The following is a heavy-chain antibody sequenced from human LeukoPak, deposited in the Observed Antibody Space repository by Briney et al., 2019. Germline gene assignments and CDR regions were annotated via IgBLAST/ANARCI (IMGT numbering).Heavy chain of an antibody. V-gene: IGHV3-30*02. Sequence: PGGSLRLSCAASGFTFSSFGMHWVRQAAGKGLEWVAFIRRDGSDESYADSVKGRFAISRLNSKNTLYLRMNSLRADDTAVYYCARAAPGGEYYFDYWGQGTLVTVSS. J-gene: IGHJ4*02. CDR3: ARAAPGGEYYFDY. CDR1: GFTFSSFG. CDR2: IRRDGSDE. D-gene: IGHD6-6*01.